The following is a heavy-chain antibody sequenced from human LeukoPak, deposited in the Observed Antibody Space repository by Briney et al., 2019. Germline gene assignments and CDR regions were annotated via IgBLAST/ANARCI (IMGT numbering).Heavy chain of an antibody. CDR2: ISAYNGNT. V-gene: IGHV1-18*04. CDR1: GYTFTSYG. D-gene: IGHD2-15*01. Sequence: ASVKVSCKASGYTFTSYGISWVRQAPGQGLEWMGWISAYNGNTNYAQKLQGRVTMTTDTSTSTAYMELRCLRSDDTAVYYCARAVGGYCSGGSCYTDDYWGQGTLVTVSS. J-gene: IGHJ4*02. CDR3: ARAVGGYCSGGSCYTDDY.